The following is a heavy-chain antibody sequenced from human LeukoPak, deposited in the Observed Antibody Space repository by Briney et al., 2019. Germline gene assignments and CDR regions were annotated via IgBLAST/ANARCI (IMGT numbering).Heavy chain of an antibody. Sequence: GGSLSLSCAASGFNFNTFAMNWVRQAPGKGREGVSSISGNGGKAYYPDSVKGRFTISRDNSKSTLYLQMNSLGAEDTAIYYCTKDLLGYSRPIDYWGQGTLVTVSS. J-gene: IGHJ4*02. CDR3: TKDLLGYSRPIDY. V-gene: IGHV3-23*01. D-gene: IGHD2-15*01. CDR1: GFNFNTFA. CDR2: ISGNGGKA.